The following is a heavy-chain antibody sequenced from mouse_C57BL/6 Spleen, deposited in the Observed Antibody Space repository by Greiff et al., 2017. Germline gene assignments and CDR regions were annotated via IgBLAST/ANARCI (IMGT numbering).Heavy chain of an antibody. J-gene: IGHJ3*01. CDR3: ADGNNHGGFAY. CDR2: INPYNGGT. V-gene: IGHV1-19*01. CDR1: GYTFTDYY. Sequence: EVQLQQSGPVLVKPGASVKMSCKASGYTFTDYYMNWVKQSHGKSLEWIGVINPYNGGTSYNQKFKGKATLTVDKSSSTAYMELNSLTSEDSAVYYCADGNNHGGFAYWGQGTLVTVSA. D-gene: IGHD1-1*01.